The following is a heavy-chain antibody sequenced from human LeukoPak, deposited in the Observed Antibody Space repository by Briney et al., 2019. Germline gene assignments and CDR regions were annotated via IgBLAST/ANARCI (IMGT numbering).Heavy chain of an antibody. D-gene: IGHD6-6*01. CDR2: IIPIFGTA. Sequence: SVKVSCKASGGTFSSYAISWVRQAPGQGLEWMGGIIPIFGTANYAQKFQGRVTITADESTSTAYMELSSLRSEDTAVYYCASGKLNEYSSSSGDYWGQGTLVTVSS. J-gene: IGHJ4*02. V-gene: IGHV1-69*13. CDR1: GGTFSSYA. CDR3: ASGKLNEYSSSSGDY.